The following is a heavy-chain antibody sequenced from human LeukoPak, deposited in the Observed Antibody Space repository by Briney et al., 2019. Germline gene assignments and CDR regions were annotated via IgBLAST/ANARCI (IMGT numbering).Heavy chain of an antibody. CDR3: ARDVDANY. CDR1: GFSFSSYL. V-gene: IGHV3-7*01. Sequence: GGSLRLSCIASGFSFSSYLMTWVRQAPGKGLEWLANIKQDGGEKYYVDSVKGRFTISRDNAKNSLSLQMNSLRAEDTALYYCARDVDANYWGQGTLVTVSS. D-gene: IGHD5-12*01. CDR2: IKQDGGEK. J-gene: IGHJ4*02.